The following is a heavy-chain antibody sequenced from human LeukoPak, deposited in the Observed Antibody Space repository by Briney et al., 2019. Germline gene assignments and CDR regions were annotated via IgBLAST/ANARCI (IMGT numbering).Heavy chain of an antibody. CDR1: EYSFTGYY. CDR3: ARDIWAGGATIEY. D-gene: IGHD1-26*01. CDR2: INPNSGGT. Sequence: ASVKVSCKASEYSFTGYYLHWVRQAPGQGLEWMGWINPNSGGTDFAQKFQGRVTMTGDTSITTAYMELSSLRSDDTAIYYCARDIWAGGATIEYWGQGTLVTVSS. J-gene: IGHJ4*02. V-gene: IGHV1-2*02.